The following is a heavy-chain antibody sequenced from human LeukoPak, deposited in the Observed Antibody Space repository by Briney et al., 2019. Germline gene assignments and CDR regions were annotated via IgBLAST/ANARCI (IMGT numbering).Heavy chain of an antibody. V-gene: IGHV3-7*01. Sequence: GGSLRLSCAASGFTFSSYWMSWVRQAPGKGLEWVANIKQDGSEKYYVDSVKGRFTISRDNAKNSLYLQMNSLRAEDTAVYYCARDVLRFGELLPGYWGQGTLVTASS. CDR1: GFTFSSYW. CDR2: IKQDGSEK. D-gene: IGHD3-10*01. CDR3: ARDVLRFGELLPGY. J-gene: IGHJ4*02.